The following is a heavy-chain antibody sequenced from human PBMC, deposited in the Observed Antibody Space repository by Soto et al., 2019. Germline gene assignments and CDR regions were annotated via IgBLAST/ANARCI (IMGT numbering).Heavy chain of an antibody. CDR2: ISSSSSYI. D-gene: IGHD3-3*01. CDR1: GFTFSSYS. J-gene: IGHJ6*02. CDR3: ARDRRFLEWLSQYYYYGMDV. V-gene: IGHV3-21*01. Sequence: VGSLRLSCAASGFTFSSYSMNWVRQAPGKGLEWVSSISSSSSYIYYADSVKGQFTISRDNAKNSLYLQMNSLRAEDTAVYYCARDRRFLEWLSQYYYYGMDVWGQGTTVTVSS.